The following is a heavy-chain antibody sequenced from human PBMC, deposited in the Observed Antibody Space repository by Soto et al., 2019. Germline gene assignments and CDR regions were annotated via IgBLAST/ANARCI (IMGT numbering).Heavy chain of an antibody. J-gene: IGHJ6*03. CDR1: GGSFSGYY. CDR2: INHSGST. CDR3: ARGCMAPAHIKYYYYYMDV. V-gene: IGHV4-34*01. D-gene: IGHD2-8*01. Sequence: QVQLQQWGAGLLKPSETLSLTCAVYGGSFSGYYWSWIRQPPGKGLEWIGEINHSGSTNYNPSLKSRGTISVDTSKNQFSLKLSSVTAADTAVYYCARGCMAPAHIKYYYYYMDVWGKGTTVTVSS.